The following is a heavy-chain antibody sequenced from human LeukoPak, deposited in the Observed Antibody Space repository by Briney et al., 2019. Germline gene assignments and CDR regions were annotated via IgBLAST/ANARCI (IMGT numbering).Heavy chain of an antibody. J-gene: IGHJ4*02. Sequence: GGSLRLSCAASGFTFSSYAMSWVRQAPGKGLEWVSAISGSGGSTYYADSVKGRFTISRDNSKNTLYLQMNSLRAEDTAVYYCANKQGSYYDSYFDYWGQGTLVTVSS. V-gene: IGHV3-23*01. CDR2: ISGSGGST. D-gene: IGHD1-26*01. CDR3: ANKQGSYYDSYFDY. CDR1: GFTFSSYA.